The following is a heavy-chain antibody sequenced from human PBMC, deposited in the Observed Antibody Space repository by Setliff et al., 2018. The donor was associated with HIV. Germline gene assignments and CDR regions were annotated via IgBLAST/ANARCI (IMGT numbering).Heavy chain of an antibody. D-gene: IGHD3-3*01. CDR2: TFYSGST. J-gene: IGHJ3*02. CDR1: GASAPTTGYY. V-gene: IGHV4-39*02. CDR3: ATYLSDKYLDGAFDI. Sequence: NPSETLSPTCTVSGASAPTTGYYWGWLRQSPGKGLQWIGTTFYSGSTYYNPSLKSRFTISLDTPKNDFSLTLTSVTAADTALYFCATYLSDKYLDGAFDIWGRGTTGTVSS.